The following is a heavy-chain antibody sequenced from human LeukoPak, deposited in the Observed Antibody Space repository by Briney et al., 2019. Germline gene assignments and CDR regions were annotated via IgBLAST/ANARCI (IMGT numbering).Heavy chain of an antibody. D-gene: IGHD2-8*01. CDR3: ARDKLIGDSYFYS. V-gene: IGHV3-7*04. Sequence: GGSLRLSCAATGFSFSSYCMTWVRQAPGKGLEWVANIKEDGSRQHYVDAVKGRFTISRDNAKNSLYLQMNSLRAEDTAVYYCARDKLIGDSYFYSWGQGTLVTVSS. J-gene: IGHJ4*02. CDR2: IKEDGSRQ. CDR1: GFSFSSYC.